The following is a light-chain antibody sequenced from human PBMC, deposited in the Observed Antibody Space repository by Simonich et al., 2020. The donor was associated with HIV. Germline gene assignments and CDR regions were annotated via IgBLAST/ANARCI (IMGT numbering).Light chain of an antibody. CDR2: WAS. CDR1: RSVLYSSNNKNY. J-gene: IGKJ1*01. CDR3: QQYYSTPQT. Sequence: DIVMTQSPDSLAVSLGERATFNCKSIRSVLYSSNNKNYLAWYQQKPGQPPKLLIYWASTRESGVPDRFSGSGSGTDFTLTINSLQAEDVAVYYCQQYYSTPQTFGQGTKVEIK. V-gene: IGKV4-1*01.